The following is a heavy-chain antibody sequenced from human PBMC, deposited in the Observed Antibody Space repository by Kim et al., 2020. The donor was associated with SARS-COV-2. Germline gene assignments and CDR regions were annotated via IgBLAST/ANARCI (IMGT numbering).Heavy chain of an antibody. Sequence: NTNYAQKFQERVTITRDMSTSTAYMELSSLRSEDTAVYYWAAGPIVATGYWGQGTLVTVSS. CDR2: NT. D-gene: IGHD5-12*01. V-gene: IGHV1-58*01. CDR3: AAGPIVATGY. J-gene: IGHJ4*02.